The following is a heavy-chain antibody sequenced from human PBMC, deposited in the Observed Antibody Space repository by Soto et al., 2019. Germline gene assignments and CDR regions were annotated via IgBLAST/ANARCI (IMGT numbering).Heavy chain of an antibody. CDR2: ISYDGSNK. D-gene: IGHD1-7*01. V-gene: IGHV3-30-3*01. CDR1: GFTFSSYA. J-gene: IGHJ6*02. CDR3: ARDPVLELLFSSLNYYGMDV. Sequence: GGSLRLSCAASGFTFSSYAMHWVRQAPGMGLEWVAVISYDGSNKYYADSVKGRFTISRDNSKNTLYLQMNSLRAEDTAVYYCARDPVLELLFSSLNYYGMDVWGQGTTVTVSS.